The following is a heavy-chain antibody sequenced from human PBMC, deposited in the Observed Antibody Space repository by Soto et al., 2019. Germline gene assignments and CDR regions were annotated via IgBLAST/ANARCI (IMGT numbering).Heavy chain of an antibody. D-gene: IGHD3-9*01. Sequence: SCPTLVNPTQTLTLTCTFSGFSLSTSGVGVGWIRQPPGKALEWLALIYWDDDKRYSPSLKSRLTITKDTSKNQVVLTMTNMDPVDTATYYCAYRPSGRYYDMCFDYWGQGTLVTVSS. CDR2: IYWDDDK. V-gene: IGHV2-5*02. CDR1: GFSLSTSGVG. CDR3: AYRPSGRYYDMCFDY. J-gene: IGHJ4*02.